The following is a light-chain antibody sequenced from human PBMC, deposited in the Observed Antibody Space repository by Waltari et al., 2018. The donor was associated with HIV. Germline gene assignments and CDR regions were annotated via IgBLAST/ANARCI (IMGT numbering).Light chain of an antibody. CDR3: QQANNFPHS. V-gene: IGKV1-12*01. J-gene: IGKJ2*03. Sequence: DTQMTQSPSSVSASVGARVTITCRAGQSIGTSVAWYQQKPDRTPKLLSFEAARLQTGVPSRFSGSGSGTDFTLTITSLQPEDLATYYCQQANNFPHSFGQGT. CDR2: EAA. CDR1: QSIGTS.